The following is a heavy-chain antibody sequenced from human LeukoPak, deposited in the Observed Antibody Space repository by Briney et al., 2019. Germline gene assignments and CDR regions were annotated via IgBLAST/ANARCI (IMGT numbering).Heavy chain of an antibody. CDR3: AREWGYCSGGSCYHDY. V-gene: IGHV1-2*02. Sequence: GASVKVSCKASGGTFSSYAISWVRQAPGQGLEWMGWINPNSGDTNYAQKFRGRVTLTRDTSISTAYMDLSRLRSDDTAVYYCAREWGYCSGGSCYHDYWGQGTLVTVSS. CDR1: GGTFSSYA. J-gene: IGHJ4*02. CDR2: INPNSGDT. D-gene: IGHD2-15*01.